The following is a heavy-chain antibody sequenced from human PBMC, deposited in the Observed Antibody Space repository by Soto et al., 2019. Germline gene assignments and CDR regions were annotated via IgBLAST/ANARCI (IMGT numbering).Heavy chain of an antibody. D-gene: IGHD2-2*02. V-gene: IGHV1-69*06. J-gene: IGHJ4*02. CDR3: AREGRGKKAGYNGLVSLGY. CDR2: IIPIFNST. CDR1: GSRFSKYV. Sequence: SVKVSCKVSGSRFSKYVISWVRQAPGHGLEWLGRIIPIFNSTKYAQSFQGRVTITADKSTSTASLELSSLRSDDTAVYYCAREGRGKKAGYNGLVSLGYWGQGTLVTVSS.